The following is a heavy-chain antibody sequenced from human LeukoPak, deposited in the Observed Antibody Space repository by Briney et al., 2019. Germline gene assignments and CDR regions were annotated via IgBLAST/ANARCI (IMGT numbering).Heavy chain of an antibody. V-gene: IGHV4-34*01. J-gene: IGHJ6*03. CDR2: INHSGST. D-gene: IGHD2-2*01. CDR3: ARGQSVVVPAAERYYYYYMDV. CDR1: GGSFSGYY. Sequence: PSETLSLTCAVYGGSFSGYYWSWLRQPPGKGLEWIGEINHSGSTNYNPSLKSRVTISVDTSKTQFSLKLSSVTAADTAVYYCARGQSVVVPAAERYYYYYMDVWGKGTTVTVSS.